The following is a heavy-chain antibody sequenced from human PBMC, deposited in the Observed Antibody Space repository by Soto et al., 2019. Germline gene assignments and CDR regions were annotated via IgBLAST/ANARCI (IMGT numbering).Heavy chain of an antibody. CDR1: GFTFSSYS. V-gene: IGHV3-21*01. J-gene: IGHJ4*02. D-gene: IGHD2-21*02. Sequence: EVQLVESGGGLVKPGGSLRLSCAASGFTFSSYSMNRVRQAPGKGLEWVSSISSSSSYIYYADSVKGRFTISRDNAKNSLYLQMNSLRAEDTAVYYCARSGRGVVTATTDYWGQGTLVTVSS. CDR3: ARSGRGVVTATTDY. CDR2: ISSSSSYI.